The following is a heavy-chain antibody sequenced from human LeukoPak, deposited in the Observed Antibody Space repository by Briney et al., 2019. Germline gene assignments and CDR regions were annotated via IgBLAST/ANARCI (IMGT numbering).Heavy chain of an antibody. CDR1: GYSFTSYW. D-gene: IGHD2-2*01. V-gene: IGHV5-51*01. CDR3: ARRGDIVVVPAAPFDP. J-gene: IGHJ5*02. Sequence: GESLKISCKGSGYSFTSYWIGWVRQMPGKGLEWMGIIYPGDSDTRYSPSFQGQVTISADKSISTAYLQWSSLKASDTAMYYCARRGDIVVVPAAPFDPWGQGTLVTVSS. CDR2: IYPGDSDT.